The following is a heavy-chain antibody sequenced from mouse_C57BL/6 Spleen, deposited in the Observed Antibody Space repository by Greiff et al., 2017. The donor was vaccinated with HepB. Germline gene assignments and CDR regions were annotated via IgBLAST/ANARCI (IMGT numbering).Heavy chain of an antibody. CDR1: GFSLTSYG. D-gene: IGHD2-2*01. J-gene: IGHJ3*01. V-gene: IGHV2-2*01. CDR3: ARKGGYDGFAY. Sequence: VQRVESGPGLVQPSQSLSITCTVSGFSLTSYGVHWVRQSPGKGLEWLGVIWSGGSTDYNAAFISRLSISKDNSKSQVFFKMNSLQADDTAIYYWARKGGYDGFAYWGQGTLVTVSA. CDR2: IWSGGST.